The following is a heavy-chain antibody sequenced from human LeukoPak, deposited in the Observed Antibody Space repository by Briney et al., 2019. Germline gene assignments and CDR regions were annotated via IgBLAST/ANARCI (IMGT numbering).Heavy chain of an antibody. D-gene: IGHD2-15*01. Sequence: SETLSLTCTVSGGSISSSSYYWGWIRQPPGKGLEWIGSIYYSGSTYYNPSLKSRVTISVDTSKNQFSLKLSSVTAADTAVYYCARVPYCSGGSCYSSSFYYMDVWGKGTTVTVSS. CDR3: ARVPYCSGGSCYSSSFYYMDV. V-gene: IGHV4-39*07. J-gene: IGHJ6*03. CDR1: GGSISSSSYY. CDR2: IYYSGST.